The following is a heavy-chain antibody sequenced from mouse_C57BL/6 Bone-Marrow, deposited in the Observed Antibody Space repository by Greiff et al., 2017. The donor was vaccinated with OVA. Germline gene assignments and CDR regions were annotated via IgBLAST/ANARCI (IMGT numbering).Heavy chain of an antibody. CDR2: ISNLAYSI. J-gene: IGHJ3*01. D-gene: IGHD2-3*01. V-gene: IGHV5-15*01. Sequence: EVHLVESGGGLVQPGGSLKLSCAASGFTFSDYGMAWVRQAPRKGLEWVAFISNLAYSIYYADTVTGRSTLTRENANNTPYLEMSSLRSEDAAVYYCAGHNDGNYPFAYWGQGTLVTVSA. CDR3: AGHNDGNYPFAY. CDR1: GFTFSDYG.